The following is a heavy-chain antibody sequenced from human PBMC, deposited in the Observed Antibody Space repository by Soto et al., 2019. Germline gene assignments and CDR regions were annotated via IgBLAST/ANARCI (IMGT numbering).Heavy chain of an antibody. D-gene: IGHD3-16*01. CDR3: AAYSHKGY. V-gene: IGHV3-66*01. Sequence: EEQLVESGGDLVQPGGSLRLSCAASGFTVSSNYMSWVRQAPGKGLEWVSLIYSGGSTYYADSVKGRFTISRDSSKNTLYLHMNSLRAEDTAMYYCAAYSHKGYWGQGTLVTVSS. CDR1: GFTVSSNY. J-gene: IGHJ4*02. CDR2: IYSGGST.